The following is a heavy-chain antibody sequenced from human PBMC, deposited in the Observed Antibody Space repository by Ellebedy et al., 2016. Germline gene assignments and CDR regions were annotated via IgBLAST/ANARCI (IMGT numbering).Heavy chain of an antibody. V-gene: IGHV4-39*01. CDR2: FSYSGNT. D-gene: IGHD1-26*01. CDR3: ARHSTHSGTYPRPFDY. J-gene: IGHJ4*02. CDR1: GASISSGDCY. Sequence: SETLSLXXTVSGASISSGDCYWGWIRQPPGKGLECIGSFSYSGNTYYNPSLKRRVTISVDTSKNHFSLKLTSVAAADTAVYYCARHSTHSGTYPRPFDYWGQGTLVTVSS.